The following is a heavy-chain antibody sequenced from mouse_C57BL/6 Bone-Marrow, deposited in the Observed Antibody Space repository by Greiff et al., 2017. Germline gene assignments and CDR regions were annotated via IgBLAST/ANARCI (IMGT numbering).Heavy chain of an antibody. CDR1: GYTFTSYW. Sequence: QVQLKQSGAELVKPGASVKMSCKASGYTFTSYWITWVKQRPGQGLEWIGDIYPGSGSTNYNEKFKSKATLTVDTSSSTAYMQLSSLTSEDSAVYYCARPGTAQATYAMDYWGQGTSVTVSS. CDR3: ARPGTAQATYAMDY. CDR2: IYPGSGST. J-gene: IGHJ4*01. D-gene: IGHD3-2*02. V-gene: IGHV1-55*01.